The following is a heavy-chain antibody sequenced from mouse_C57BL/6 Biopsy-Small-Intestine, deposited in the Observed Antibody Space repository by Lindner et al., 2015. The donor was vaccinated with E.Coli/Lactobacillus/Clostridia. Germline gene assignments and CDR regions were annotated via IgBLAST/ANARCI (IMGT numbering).Heavy chain of an antibody. J-gene: IGHJ3*01. V-gene: IGHV14-4*01. CDR2: IDPENGDT. CDR3: TTGDYDYAWFAY. CDR1: GFNIKDYY. D-gene: IGHD2-4*01. Sequence: VQLQESGAELAKPGASVKLSCTASGFNIKDYYMHWVKQRPEQGLEWIGWIDPENGDTEYASKFQGKATITADTSSNTAYLQLSSLTSEDTAVYYCTTGDYDYAWFAYWGQGTLVTVSA.